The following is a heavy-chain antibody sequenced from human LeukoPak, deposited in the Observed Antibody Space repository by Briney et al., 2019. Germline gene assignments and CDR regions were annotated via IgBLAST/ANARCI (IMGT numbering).Heavy chain of an antibody. D-gene: IGHD4-11*01. CDR3: ARDSTVTGGAFDI. Sequence: GGSLRLSCAASGFTFSSYSMNWVRQAPGKGLEWVSSISSSSSYIYYADSVKGRFTISRDNAKNSLYLQMNSLRAEDTAVYYCARDSTVTGGAFDIWGQGTMVTVSS. CDR2: ISSSSSYI. J-gene: IGHJ3*02. CDR1: GFTFSSYS. V-gene: IGHV3-21*01.